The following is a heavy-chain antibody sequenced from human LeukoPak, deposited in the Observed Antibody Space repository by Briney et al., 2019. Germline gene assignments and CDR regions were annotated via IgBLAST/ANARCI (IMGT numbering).Heavy chain of an antibody. J-gene: IGHJ6*02. Sequence: GESLKISCKGSGYSFLDYWIGWVRQMPGKGLEWMGIFFPGNSNTRYNPSFEGQVTISADKSISTAYLQWSSLTASDTAMYYCASPRYDFWSGSIRDYYYGMDVWGQGTTVTVSS. CDR2: FFPGNSNT. V-gene: IGHV5-51*01. CDR1: GYSFLDYW. CDR3: ASPRYDFWSGSIRDYYYGMDV. D-gene: IGHD3-3*01.